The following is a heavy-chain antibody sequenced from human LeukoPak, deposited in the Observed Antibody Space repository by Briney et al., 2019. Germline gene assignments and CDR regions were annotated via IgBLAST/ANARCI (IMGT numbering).Heavy chain of an antibody. CDR2: IKQDGSEK. CDR3: AKASDFWSGYFL. CDR1: GFSFRNYW. J-gene: IGHJ4*02. V-gene: IGHV3-7*03. D-gene: IGHD3-3*01. Sequence: GGSLRLSCAASGFSFRNYWMSWVRQAPGKGLEWVANIKQDGSEKNYVDSVKGRFTISRDNSKNTLYLQMNSLRAEDTAVYYCAKASDFWSGYFLWGQGTLVTVSS.